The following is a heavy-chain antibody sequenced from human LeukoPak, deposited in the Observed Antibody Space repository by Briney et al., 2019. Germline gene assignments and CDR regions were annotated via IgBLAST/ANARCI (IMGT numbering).Heavy chain of an antibody. CDR2: IYYSGNT. CDR1: GCSISSNGYY. Sequence: PSETLTLTCTVSGCSISSNGYYWGWIRQPPGKGLEWIGNIYYSGNTYYNPSLKSRVTISVDTSKNQFALKLSSVTAADTAVYYCARQGTMGAFVYWGQGTLVTVSS. J-gene: IGHJ4*02. CDR3: ARQGTMGAFVY. V-gene: IGHV4-39*01. D-gene: IGHD3-16*01.